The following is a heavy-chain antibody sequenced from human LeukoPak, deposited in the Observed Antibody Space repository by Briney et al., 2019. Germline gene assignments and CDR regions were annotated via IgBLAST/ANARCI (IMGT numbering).Heavy chain of an antibody. D-gene: IGHD3-3*01. CDR2: ISWNSGSI. J-gene: IGHJ6*02. CDR1: GFTFDDYA. Sequence: PGGSLRLSCAASGFTFDDYAMHWVRQAPGKGLEWVSGISWNSGSIGYADSVKGRFTISRDNAKNTLYLQMNSLRAEDTAVYYCAASDDFWSGPSPYYGMDVWGQGTTVTVSS. CDR3: AASDDFWSGPSPYYGMDV. V-gene: IGHV3-9*01.